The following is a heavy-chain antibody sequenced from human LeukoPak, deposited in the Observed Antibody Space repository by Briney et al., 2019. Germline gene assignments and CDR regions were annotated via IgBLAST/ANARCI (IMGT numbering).Heavy chain of an antibody. Sequence: GRSLRLSCAASGFTFSTYSMHWVRQAPGKGLEWVAIIPYDGSNKYYADSVKGRFTISRDNSKNTLSLQMNSLRADDTAVYYCARDWTRYCSGGTCYSFDYWGQGTLVTVSS. V-gene: IGHV3-30*04. CDR1: GFTFSTYS. CDR2: IPYDGSNK. CDR3: ARDWTRYCSGGTCYSFDY. J-gene: IGHJ4*02. D-gene: IGHD2-15*01.